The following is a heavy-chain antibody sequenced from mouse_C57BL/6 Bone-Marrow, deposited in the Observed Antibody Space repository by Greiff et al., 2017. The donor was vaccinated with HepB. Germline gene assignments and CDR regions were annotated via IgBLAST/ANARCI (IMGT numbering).Heavy chain of an antibody. CDR3: ARSDYRQLRLHYAMDY. D-gene: IGHD3-2*02. Sequence: EVKLVESGAELVKPGASVKLSCTASGFNIKDYYMHWVKQRTEQGLEWIGRIDPEDGETKYAPKFQGKATITADTSSNTAYLQLSSLTSEDTAVYYCARSDYRQLRLHYAMDYWGQGTSVTVSS. CDR1: GFNIKDYY. CDR2: IDPEDGET. J-gene: IGHJ4*01. V-gene: IGHV14-2*01.